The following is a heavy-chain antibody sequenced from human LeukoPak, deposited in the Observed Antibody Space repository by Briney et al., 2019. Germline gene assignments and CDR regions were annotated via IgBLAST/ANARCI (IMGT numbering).Heavy chain of an antibody. J-gene: IGHJ3*02. CDR2: ISSSGSTI. Sequence: GGSLRLSCAASGFTFSSYEMNWVRQAPGKGLEWVSYISSSGSTIYYADSVKGRFTISRDNAKNSLYLQMNSLRAEDTAVYYCVREASGGAKGVSGTFDIWGQGTLVTVSS. V-gene: IGHV3-48*03. D-gene: IGHD4/OR15-4a*01. CDR3: VREASGGAKGVSGTFDI. CDR1: GFTFSSYE.